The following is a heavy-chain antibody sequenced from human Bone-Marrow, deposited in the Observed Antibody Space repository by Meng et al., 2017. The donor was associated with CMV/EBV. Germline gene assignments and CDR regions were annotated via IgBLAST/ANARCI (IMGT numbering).Heavy chain of an antibody. Sequence: SVKVSFKASGFTFTTSAVQWVRQARGQRLEWIGWIVVGSGITNYAQKFQERVTITRDMSTSTAYMELSSLRSEDTAVYYCAADYSNFGTALYNWFAPWGPGPLVTCSS. D-gene: IGHD4-11*01. V-gene: IGHV1-58*01. CDR3: AADYSNFGTALYNWFAP. J-gene: IGHJ5*02. CDR2: IVVGSGIT. CDR1: GFTFTTSA.